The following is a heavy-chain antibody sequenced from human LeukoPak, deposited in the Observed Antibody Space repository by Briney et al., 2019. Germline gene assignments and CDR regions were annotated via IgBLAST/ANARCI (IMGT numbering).Heavy chain of an antibody. V-gene: IGHV3-48*01. CDR2: ISSSSSTI. CDR1: GFTFSSYS. D-gene: IGHD3-10*01. Sequence: GGSLRLSCAASGFTFSSYSMNWVRQAPGKGLEWVSYISSSSSTIYYADSVKGRFTISRDNAKNSLYLQMNSLRAEDTAVYYCARDMVRGVLPYYYYYCMDVWGQGTTVTVSS. CDR3: ARDMVRGVLPYYYYYCMDV. J-gene: IGHJ6*02.